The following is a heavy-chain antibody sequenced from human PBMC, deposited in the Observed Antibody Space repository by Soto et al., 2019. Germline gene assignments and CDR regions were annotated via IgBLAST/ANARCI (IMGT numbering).Heavy chain of an antibody. CDR1: GYTFTIYG. V-gene: IGHV1-18*01. J-gene: IGHJ6*03. CDR3: ARSKWLLDYYYYMDD. Sequence: ASVKVSCKASGYTFTIYGISWVRQAPGQGLEWMGWISAYNGNTNYAQKLQGRVTMTTDTSTSTAYMELRSLRSDDTAVYYCARSKWLLDYYYYMDDWGKGTTVTVSS. D-gene: IGHD3-22*01. CDR2: ISAYNGNT.